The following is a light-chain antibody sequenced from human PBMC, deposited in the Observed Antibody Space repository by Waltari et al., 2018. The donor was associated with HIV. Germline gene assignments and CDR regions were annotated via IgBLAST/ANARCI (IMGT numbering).Light chain of an antibody. Sequence: IVFTQSPGTLSLSAGVRATLSCRASQLVSRRYLAWDQQKPCQAPRPLIYRASSRATGIPDRFSGSGSGTEFTFTVSRLEPEDFAVYYCQQYGSSPRTFGQGTKLEIK. CDR1: QLVSRRY. V-gene: IGKV3-20*01. CDR2: RAS. CDR3: QQYGSSPRT. J-gene: IGKJ2*01.